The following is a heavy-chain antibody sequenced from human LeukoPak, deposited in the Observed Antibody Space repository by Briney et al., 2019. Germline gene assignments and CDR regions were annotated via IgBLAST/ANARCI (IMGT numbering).Heavy chain of an antibody. CDR2: MYYSGRA. J-gene: IGHJ5*02. V-gene: IGHV4-30-4*01. CDR3: ARPYYYDSRIDP. CDR1: GVSISSGDYY. D-gene: IGHD3-22*01. Sequence: SETLSLTCTVSGVSISSGDYYWSWIRQPPGKGLEWVGYMYYSGRAYYTPSLKRRATISVDTSNNQFSLKLSSVTAADTALYFCARPYYYDSRIDPWGQGTLVTVSS.